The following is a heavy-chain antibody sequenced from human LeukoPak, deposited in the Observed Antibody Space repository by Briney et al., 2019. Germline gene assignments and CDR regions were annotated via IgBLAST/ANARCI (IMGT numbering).Heavy chain of an antibody. Sequence: GGSLRLSCAASGFTFSSFAMHWVRQAPGKGLEWVAFIRYDGTTKYYADSVKGRFTVSRDNSKNTLYLQMNSLRAEDTAVYYCARDGTYITMIAQYWGQGTLVTVSS. CDR2: IRYDGTTK. CDR3: ARDGTYITMIAQY. J-gene: IGHJ4*02. CDR1: GFTFSSFA. D-gene: IGHD3-22*01. V-gene: IGHV3-30*02.